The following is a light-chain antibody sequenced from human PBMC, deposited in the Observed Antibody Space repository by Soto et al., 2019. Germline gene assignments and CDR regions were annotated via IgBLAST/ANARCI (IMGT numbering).Light chain of an antibody. CDR1: SSDVGGYNH. V-gene: IGLV2-14*01. CDR3: FSYTSLSTVV. CDR2: SVS. Sequence: QSALTQPASVSGSPGQSITISCTGTSSDVGGYNHVSWYQHSPGKAPKLILFSVSDRPSGVSHRFSGSKSGNTASLTISGIQAEDEADYYCFSYTSLSTVVFGGGTKLTVL. J-gene: IGLJ2*01.